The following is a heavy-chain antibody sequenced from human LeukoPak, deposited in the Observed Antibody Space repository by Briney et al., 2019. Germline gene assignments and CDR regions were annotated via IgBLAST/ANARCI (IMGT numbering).Heavy chain of an antibody. V-gene: IGHV1-18*01. CDR1: GYTFTSHG. D-gene: IGHD3-10*01. CDR3: ARDRVDGSGSPEGMDV. CDR2: ISAYNGNT. J-gene: IGHJ6*02. Sequence: ASVKVSCKASGYTFTSHGISWVRQAPGQGLEWMGWISAYNGNTNYAQKLQGRVTMTTDTSTSTAYMELRSLRSDDTAVYYCARDRVDGSGSPEGMDVWGQGTTVTVSS.